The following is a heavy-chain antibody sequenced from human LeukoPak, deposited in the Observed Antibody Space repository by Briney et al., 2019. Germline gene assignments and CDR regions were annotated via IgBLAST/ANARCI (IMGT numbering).Heavy chain of an antibody. CDR1: GFTVSYNY. V-gene: IGHV3-66*01. CDR3: ARCAGYCSSTSPSYFDY. D-gene: IGHD2-2*01. Sequence: PGGSLRLSCAASGFTVSYNYMSWVRQAPGKGLEWVSVIYSGGSTYYADSVKGRFTISRDTSKNTLYLQMNILRAEDTAVYYCARCAGYCSSTSPSYFDYWGQGTLVTVSS. CDR2: IYSGGST. J-gene: IGHJ4*02.